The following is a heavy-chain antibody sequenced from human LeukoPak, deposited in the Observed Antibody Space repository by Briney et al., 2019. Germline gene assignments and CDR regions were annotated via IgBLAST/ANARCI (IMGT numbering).Heavy chain of an antibody. Sequence: PGGSLRLSCAASGFTVTSNCMSWVRQAPGKGLEWVSIIYSGGSTSYADSVKGRFTISRDSSKNTVYLQMNSLRAEDTAVYYCTRDLSAGMAAAGIVDYWGQGTLVTVSS. CDR1: GFTVTSNC. CDR2: IYSGGST. V-gene: IGHV3-66*01. D-gene: IGHD6-13*01. CDR3: TRDLSAGMAAAGIVDY. J-gene: IGHJ4*02.